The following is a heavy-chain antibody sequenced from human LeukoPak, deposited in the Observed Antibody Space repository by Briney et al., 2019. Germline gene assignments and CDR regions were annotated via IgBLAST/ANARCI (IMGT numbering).Heavy chain of an antibody. D-gene: IGHD3-3*01. CDR1: GGSFSGYY. J-gene: IGHJ4*02. CDR2: VNHSGST. Sequence: PSETLSLTCAVYGGSFSGYYWSWMRQSPGKGLEWIGEVNHSGSTNYNPSLKSRVTISVDTSKNQFSLKLSSVTAADTAVYYCARGGYDFWSGYYYYFVYWGEGTLVTVSS. CDR3: ARGGYDFWSGYYYYFVY. V-gene: IGHV4-34*01.